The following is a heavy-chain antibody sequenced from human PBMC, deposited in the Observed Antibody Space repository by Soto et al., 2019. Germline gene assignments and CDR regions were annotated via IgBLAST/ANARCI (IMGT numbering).Heavy chain of an antibody. J-gene: IGHJ5*02. CDR3: GKALSTSWPNFFDP. Sequence: EVQLVESGGGLVQPGRYLRISFEASGFTFDEYAMHWVRQAPGKGLEWVAGITWNSINVGYAEYVKGRFTISRDNAKKYLYLHMDSLRVDDTSFYHCGKALSTSWPNFFDPWGQGTLVTVAS. D-gene: IGHD2-2*01. V-gene: IGHV3-9*01. CDR2: ITWNSINV. CDR1: GFTFDEYA.